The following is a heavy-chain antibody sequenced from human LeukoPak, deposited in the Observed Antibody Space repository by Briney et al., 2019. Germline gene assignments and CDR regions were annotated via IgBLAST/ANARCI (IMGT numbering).Heavy chain of an antibody. CDR2: IYYSGST. Sequence: SETLSLTCTVSGGSISSSSYYWGWIRQPPGKGLEWIGSIYYSGSTYYNPSLKSRVTISVDTSKNQFSLKLSSVTAADTAVYYCARVSHYDSSGYYYFDYWGQGTLVTVSS. J-gene: IGHJ4*02. D-gene: IGHD3-22*01. CDR1: GGSISSSSYY. V-gene: IGHV4-39*07. CDR3: ARVSHYDSSGYYYFDY.